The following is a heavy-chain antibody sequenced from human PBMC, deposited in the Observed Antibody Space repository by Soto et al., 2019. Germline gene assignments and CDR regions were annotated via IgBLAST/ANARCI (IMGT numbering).Heavy chain of an antibody. D-gene: IGHD2-15*01. CDR1: GGSISSSNW. CDR2: IYHSGST. J-gene: IGHJ6*02. Sequence: PSETLSLTCAVSGGSISSSNWWSWVRQPPGKGLEWIGEIYHSGSTNYNPSLKSRVTISVDKSKNQFSLKLSSVTAADTAVYYCARAVYCSGGSCSTLLDFWGQGTTVPGSS. CDR3: ARAVYCSGGSCSTLLDF. V-gene: IGHV4-4*02.